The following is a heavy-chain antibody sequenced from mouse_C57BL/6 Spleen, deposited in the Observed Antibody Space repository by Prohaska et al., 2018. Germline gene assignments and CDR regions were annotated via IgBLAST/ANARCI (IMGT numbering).Heavy chain of an antibody. V-gene: IGHV1-69*02. CDR2: PSDSYI. CDR3: TRRTISCWFAY. Sequence: PSDSYINYNQKIKGKATLTGDKSYSTAYMQLSSLTSEDSAIYFCTRRTISCWFAYWGQGTLVTVSS. J-gene: IGHJ3*01. D-gene: IGHD1-1*02.